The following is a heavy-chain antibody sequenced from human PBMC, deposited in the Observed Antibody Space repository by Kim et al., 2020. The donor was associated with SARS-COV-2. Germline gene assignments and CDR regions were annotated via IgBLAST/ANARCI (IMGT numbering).Heavy chain of an antibody. D-gene: IGHD5-18*01. V-gene: IGHV3-48*02. J-gene: IGHJ6*02. CDR2: ISSSSSTI. CDR3: AREDTAMANYYYYGMDV. Sequence: GGSLRLSRAASGFTFSSYSMNWVRQAPGKGLEWVSYISSSSSTIYYADSVKGRFTISRDNAKNSLYLQMNSLRDEDTAVYYCAREDTAMANYYYYGMDVWGQGTTVTVSS. CDR1: GFTFSSYS.